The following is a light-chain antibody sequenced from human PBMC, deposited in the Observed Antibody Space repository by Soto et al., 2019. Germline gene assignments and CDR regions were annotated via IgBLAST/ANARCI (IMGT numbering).Light chain of an antibody. CDR2: ENN. Sequence: QSVLTQPPSGSAAPGQTVTISCSGSSSNIGNNYVSWYQHNPGTGPQLLISENNKRPSWIPDRFSGSKSGTSATLGITGLQTGDEADYYCGTCDSSLSAVVFGGGTKLTVL. V-gene: IGLV1-51*02. J-gene: IGLJ2*01. CDR3: GTCDSSLSAVV. CDR1: SSNIGNNY.